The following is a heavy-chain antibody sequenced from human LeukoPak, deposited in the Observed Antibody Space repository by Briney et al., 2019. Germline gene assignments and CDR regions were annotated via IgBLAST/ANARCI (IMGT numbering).Heavy chain of an antibody. J-gene: IGHJ5*02. CDR2: INHSGST. D-gene: IGHD3-3*01. Sequence: SETLSLTCAVYGGSFSGYYWSWIRQPPGKGLEWIGEINHSGSTNYNPSLKSRVTISVDTSKNQFSLKLSPVTAAGTAVYYCARYTVPDYAFWSGYRFDPWGQGTLVTVSS. CDR3: ARYTVPDYAFWSGYRFDP. CDR1: GGSFSGYY. V-gene: IGHV4-34*01.